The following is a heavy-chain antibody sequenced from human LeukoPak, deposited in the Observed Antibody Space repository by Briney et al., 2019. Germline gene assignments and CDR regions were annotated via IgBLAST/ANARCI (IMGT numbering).Heavy chain of an antibody. CDR1: GFTFSNYA. V-gene: IGHV3-23*01. J-gene: IGHJ4*02. D-gene: IGHD1-26*01. Sequence: GGSLRLSCVASGFTFSNYARNWVRQAPGKGLEWFSVIGSGGDTYYGDSGKGRVTISRDNSKKALYPQVNSLRAEDTAVYYCAKARGGTYRTYYFDYWGQGTLVTVSS. CDR2: IGSGGDT. CDR3: AKARGGTYRTYYFDY.